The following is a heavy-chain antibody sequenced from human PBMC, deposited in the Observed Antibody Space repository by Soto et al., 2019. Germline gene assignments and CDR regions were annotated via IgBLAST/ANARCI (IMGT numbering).Heavy chain of an antibody. CDR1: GGSLSDYF. V-gene: IGHV4-34*01. CDR3: GRGGISHWAYFYYMDV. D-gene: IGHD2-21*01. J-gene: IGHJ6*03. CDR2: INHLGSI. Sequence: SETLSLPCVVSGGSLSDYFWSWIRQPTGMALEWIGEINHLGSINYDPSLKSRVTMSVDTSKNQFSLTLNSVTAADTATYYCGRGGISHWAYFYYMDVWDRGTTVTV.